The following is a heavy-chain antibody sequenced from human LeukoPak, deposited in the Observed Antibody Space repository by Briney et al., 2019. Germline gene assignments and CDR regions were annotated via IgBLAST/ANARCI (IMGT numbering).Heavy chain of an antibody. Sequence: SQTLSLTCTVSGGSISSGGYYWSWIRQHPGKGLEWIGYIYYSGSTYYNPSLESRVTISVDTSKNQFSLKLSSVTAADTAVYYCARGWGSYDSSGYGAFDIWGQGTMVTVSS. CDR3: ARGWGSYDSSGYGAFDI. V-gene: IGHV4-31*03. D-gene: IGHD3-22*01. CDR1: GGSISSGGYY. J-gene: IGHJ3*02. CDR2: IYYSGST.